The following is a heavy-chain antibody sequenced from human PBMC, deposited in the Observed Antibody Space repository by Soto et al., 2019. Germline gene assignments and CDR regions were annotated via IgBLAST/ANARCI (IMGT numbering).Heavy chain of an antibody. Sequence: QVQLVQSGAEVKRPGSSVKVSCEASGGTFSSLGFTWVRQAPGQGLEWMGGIIPISGRTTFAPKFLGRVTITADESTRTTNMELTALTSDDTAIYSCATRGTQGRWLEFADYWGQGTLVTVSS. CDR2: IIPISGRT. CDR1: GGTFSSLG. D-gene: IGHD5-12*01. J-gene: IGHJ4*02. CDR3: ATRGTQGRWLEFADY. V-gene: IGHV1-69*01.